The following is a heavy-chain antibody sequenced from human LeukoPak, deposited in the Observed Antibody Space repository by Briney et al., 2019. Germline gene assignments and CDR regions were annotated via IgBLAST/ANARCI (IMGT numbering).Heavy chain of an antibody. Sequence: GGSLRLSCAASGFTFSSYSMNWVRQAPGKGLEWVSYISSSSSTIYYADSVKGRFTISRDNAKNSLYLQMNSLRAEDTAVYYCARAARGYYDFWSGSDYWGQGTLVTVSS. CDR2: ISSSSSTI. D-gene: IGHD3-3*01. CDR1: GFTFSSYS. V-gene: IGHV3-48*01. CDR3: ARAARGYYDFWSGSDY. J-gene: IGHJ4*02.